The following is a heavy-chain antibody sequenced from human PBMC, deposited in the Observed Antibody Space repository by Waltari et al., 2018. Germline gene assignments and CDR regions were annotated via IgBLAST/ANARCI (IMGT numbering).Heavy chain of an antibody. CDR1: GFTFSSYW. V-gene: IGHV3-7*01. Sequence: EVQLVESGGGLVQPGGSLRLSCAASGFTFSSYWMSWVRQEPGKGLEWVANIKQDGREKYYVDYVKVRFTICKDNAKNSLYLQMISLRAEDTAVYYCARAKQTDYWGQGTLVTVSS. J-gene: IGHJ4*02. D-gene: IGHD6-13*01. CDR2: IKQDGREK. CDR3: ARAKQTDY.